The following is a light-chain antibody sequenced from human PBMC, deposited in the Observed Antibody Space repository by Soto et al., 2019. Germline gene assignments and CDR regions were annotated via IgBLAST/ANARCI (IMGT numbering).Light chain of an antibody. CDR3: QQRSIFPFT. CDR2: DAS. CDR1: QSVSSY. V-gene: IGKV3-11*01. J-gene: IGKJ4*01. Sequence: LTQSPATLSLSPGERATLSCRASQSVSSYLAWYQQKPGQAPRLLIYDASNRATGIPARFSGSGSGTDFTLTISSLEPEDFAVCYCQQRSIFPFTFVRGTKV.